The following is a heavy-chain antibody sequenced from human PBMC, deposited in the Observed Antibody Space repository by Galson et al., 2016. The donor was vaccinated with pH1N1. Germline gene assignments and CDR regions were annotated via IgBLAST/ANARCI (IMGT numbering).Heavy chain of an antibody. CDR2: FNPDNGNT. CDR3: ARDDYGRYFDY. D-gene: IGHD3-16*01. J-gene: IGHJ4*02. Sequence: SVKVSCKASGYTFTTYLIHWVRQAPGETLEWMGWFNPDNGNTKYSQRFQGRVTFTRDTSATTAYMEMSGLRSEDTAVYYCARDDYGRYFDYWGQGTLVTVSS. V-gene: IGHV1-3*01. CDR1: GYTFTTYL.